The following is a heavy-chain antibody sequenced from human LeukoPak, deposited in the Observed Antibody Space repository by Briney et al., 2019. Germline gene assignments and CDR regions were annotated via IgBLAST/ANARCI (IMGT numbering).Heavy chain of an antibody. V-gene: IGHV3-21*01. CDR3: ARARRGIAAAGPFDY. J-gene: IGHJ4*02. D-gene: IGHD6-13*01. Sequence: KPGGSLRLSCEVSGFTLSSYSMSWVRQAPGKGLEWVSSIRSSGRDIFYADSVRGRFTIARDDAKNSLYLQMNSLRAEDTAVYYCARARRGIAAAGPFDYWGQGTLVTVSS. CDR1: GFTLSSYS. CDR2: IRSSGRDI.